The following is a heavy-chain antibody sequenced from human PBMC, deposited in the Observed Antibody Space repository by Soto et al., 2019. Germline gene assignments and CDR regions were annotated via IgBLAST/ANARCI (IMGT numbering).Heavy chain of an antibody. CDR2: IYYSGTT. CDR3: ARLNAGTTYYYYGMDV. Sequence: SETLSLTCAVSGYSISSSNWWGWIRQPPGKGLEWIGYIYYSGTTYYNPSLKSRVTISVDTSKNQFSLKLSSVTAADTALYYCARLNAGTTYYYYGMDVWGQGTTVTVSS. V-gene: IGHV4-28*01. CDR1: GYSISSSNW. D-gene: IGHD1-7*01. J-gene: IGHJ6*02.